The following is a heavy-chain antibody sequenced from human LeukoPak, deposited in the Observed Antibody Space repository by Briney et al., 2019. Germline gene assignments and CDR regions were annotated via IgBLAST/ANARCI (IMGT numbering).Heavy chain of an antibody. Sequence: GGSLRLSCAASGFTFSSSAMSWVRQAPGKGLEWVSAISGSGGSTYYADSVKGRFTISRNNSKNKLNLQMNSLRAGDTAVYYCAKPSGCWPPYYFDYWGQGTLVTVSS. V-gene: IGHV3-23*01. CDR2: ISGSGGST. CDR1: GFTFSSSA. CDR3: AKPSGCWPPYYFDY. J-gene: IGHJ4*02. D-gene: IGHD6-13*01.